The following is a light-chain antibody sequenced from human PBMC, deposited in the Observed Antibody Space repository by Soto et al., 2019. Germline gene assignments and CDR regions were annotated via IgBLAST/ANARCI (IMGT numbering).Light chain of an antibody. CDR3: NSYTSASTYV. CDR1: SSDIGIYNF. J-gene: IGLJ1*01. Sequence: QSVLTQPASVSGSPGQSITIFCTGTSSDIGIYNFVSWHQQHPGKAPKLMIYNVYSRPSGVSSRFSGSESGNTASLTISWLQAEDEADYYCNSYTSASTYVFGTGTKLTVL. CDR2: NVY. V-gene: IGLV2-14*03.